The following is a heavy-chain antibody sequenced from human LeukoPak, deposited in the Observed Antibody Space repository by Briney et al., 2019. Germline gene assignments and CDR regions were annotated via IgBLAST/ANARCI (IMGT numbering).Heavy chain of an antibody. Sequence: SETLSLTCTVSGGSISSSSYYWGWIRQPPGKGLEWIGSIYYSGSTYYNPSLKSRVTISVDTSKNQFSLKLSSVTAADTAVYYCARDPGGYSYGLDYWGQGTLVTVSS. V-gene: IGHV4-39*07. J-gene: IGHJ4*02. CDR2: IYYSGST. CDR3: ARDPGGYSYGLDY. CDR1: GGSISSSSYY. D-gene: IGHD5-18*01.